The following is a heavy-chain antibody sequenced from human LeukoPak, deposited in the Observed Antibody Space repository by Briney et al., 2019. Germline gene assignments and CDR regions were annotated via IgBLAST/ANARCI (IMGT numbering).Heavy chain of an antibody. CDR1: GFTFSSYA. Sequence: GGSLRLSCAASGFTFSSYAMSWVRQAPGKGLEWVSGISSSGGSTYYADSVKGRFTISRDDSKNTLFLQMNSLRAEDTALYYCASTLAHSSGWYHWGQGTLVTVSS. V-gene: IGHV3-23*01. J-gene: IGHJ5*02. CDR2: ISSSGGST. D-gene: IGHD6-19*01. CDR3: ASTLAHSSGWYH.